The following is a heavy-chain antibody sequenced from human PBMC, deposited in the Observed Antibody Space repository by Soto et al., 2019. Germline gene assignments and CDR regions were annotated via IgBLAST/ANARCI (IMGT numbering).Heavy chain of an antibody. Sequence: QLQLQESGPGLVKPSETLSLTCTVSGGSISSSSYYWGWIRQPPGKGLEWIGSIYYSGSTYYNPSLKSRVTISVDTSKNQFSLKLSSVTAADTAVYYCARIILTGYYRFDYWGQGTLVTVSS. CDR3: ARIILTGYYRFDY. CDR1: GGSISSSSYY. CDR2: IYYSGST. V-gene: IGHV4-39*01. J-gene: IGHJ4*02. D-gene: IGHD3-9*01.